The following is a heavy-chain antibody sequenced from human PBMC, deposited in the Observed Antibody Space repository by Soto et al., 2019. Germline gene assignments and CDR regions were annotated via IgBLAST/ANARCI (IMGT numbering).Heavy chain of an antibody. CDR2: SGNT. J-gene: IGHJ4*02. CDR3: ARGADDFSSGYYYEY. V-gene: IGHV1-18*04. CDR1: GYTFSRHG. Sequence: QVQLVQSGAEVKKPGASVTVSCKASGYTFSRHGISWVRQTPGQGLEWMAWSGNTNYAQKFQVRLTLTTNPSTRTDYMELRSLSSDDTAVYYCARGADDFSSGYYYEYWSQGPLVTVSS. D-gene: IGHD3-3*01.